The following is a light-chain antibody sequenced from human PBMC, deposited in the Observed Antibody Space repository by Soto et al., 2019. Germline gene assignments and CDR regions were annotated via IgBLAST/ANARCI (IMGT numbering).Light chain of an antibody. CDR1: NIGSKS. J-gene: IGLJ1*01. CDR2: YDS. Sequence: SYELTQPPSVSVAPGKTARITCGGNNIGSKSVHWYQQKPGQAPVLVIYYDSDRPSGIPERFSGSNSGNTATLTISRVEAGDEADYYCQVWDSSSGLVFGTGTKLTVL. CDR3: QVWDSSSGLV. V-gene: IGLV3-21*04.